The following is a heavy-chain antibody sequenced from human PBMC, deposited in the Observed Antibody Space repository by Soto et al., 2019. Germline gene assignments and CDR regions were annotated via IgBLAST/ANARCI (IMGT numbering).Heavy chain of an antibody. CDR2: IYSGGST. CDR1: GFTVSSSY. J-gene: IGHJ4*02. V-gene: IGHV3-53*01. Sequence: PGGSLRLSCAASGFTVSSSYMSWVRQAPGKGLEWVTVIYSGGSTYYADSVKGRFTISRDNSKNTLYLQMTSLRAEDTAVYYCTRDWSHVNWGQGTLVTVSS. CDR3: TRDWSHVN.